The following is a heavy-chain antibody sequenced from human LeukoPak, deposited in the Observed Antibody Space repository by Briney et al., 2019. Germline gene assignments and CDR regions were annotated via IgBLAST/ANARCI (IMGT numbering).Heavy chain of an antibody. J-gene: IGHJ3*01. CDR1: GFTFSSYG. CDR2: IWYDGSNK. Sequence: PGRSLRLSCAASGFTFSSYGMHWVRQAPGKGLEWVAVIWYDGSNKYYADSVKGRFIISRDNSKKILYLQMNSLRAEDTAMYYCAKEAGLFDVWGQGAMVTVSS. CDR3: AKEAGLFDV. V-gene: IGHV3-33*06.